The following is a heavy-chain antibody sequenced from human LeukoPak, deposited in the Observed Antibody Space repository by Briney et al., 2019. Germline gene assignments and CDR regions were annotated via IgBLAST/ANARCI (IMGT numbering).Heavy chain of an antibody. V-gene: IGHV3-23*01. Sequence: PGGSLRLSCAASGFTFSSYAMSWVRQAPGKGLEWVAAITGSGGGTDYAESVKGRVTIIRDNSKNTLYLQMNSLRAEDTAVYSCAKDSSWYGGGYYYYMDVWGKGTTVTVSS. D-gene: IGHD6-13*01. J-gene: IGHJ6*03. CDR2: ITGSGGGT. CDR3: AKDSSWYGGGYYYYMDV. CDR1: GFTFSSYA.